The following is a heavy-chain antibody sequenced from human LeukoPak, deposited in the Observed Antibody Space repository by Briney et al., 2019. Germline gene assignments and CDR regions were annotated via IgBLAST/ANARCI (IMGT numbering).Heavy chain of an antibody. CDR2: IYYSGST. CDR1: GGSISSSSYY. D-gene: IGHD3-10*01. Sequence: SETLSLTCTVSGGSISSSSYYWGWIRQPPGKGLEWIGSIYYSGSTYYNPSLKSRVTISVDTSKNQFSLKLSSVTAADTAVYYCARSHYYGSGSRIMGVMFNWFDPWGQGTLVTVSS. CDR3: ARSHYYGSGSRIMGVMFNWFDP. V-gene: IGHV4-39*01. J-gene: IGHJ5*02.